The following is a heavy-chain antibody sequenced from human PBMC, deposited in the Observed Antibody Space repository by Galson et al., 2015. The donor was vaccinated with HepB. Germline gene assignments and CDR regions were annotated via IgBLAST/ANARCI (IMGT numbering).Heavy chain of an antibody. CDR1: GYTFTSYG. D-gene: IGHD3-10*01. V-gene: IGHV1-18*01. CDR2: ISAYNGNT. CDR3: ARDYGSGSYYYIDY. J-gene: IGHJ4*02. Sequence: SVKVSCKASGYTFTSYGISWVRQAPGQGLEWMGWISAYNGNTNYAQKLQGRVTMTTDASTSTAHMELRSLRSDDTAVYYCARDYGSGSYYYIDYWGQGTLVTVSS.